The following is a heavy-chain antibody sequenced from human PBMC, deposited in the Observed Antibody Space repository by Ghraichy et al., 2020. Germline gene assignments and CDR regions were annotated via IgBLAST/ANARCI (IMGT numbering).Heavy chain of an antibody. CDR1: GFTFSTYG. D-gene: IGHD2-15*01. V-gene: IGHV3-23*01. Sequence: GESLNISCVASGFTFSTYGMSWVRQAPGKGLEWVSTISGSGRSTFYADSVKGRFTISRDNSKNTLYLQMNSLRAEDTAVYYCAKNKGSGAFSSWGFGYWCQGTLVTVSS. CDR3: AKNKGSGAFSSWGFGY. CDR2: ISGSGRST. J-gene: IGHJ4*02.